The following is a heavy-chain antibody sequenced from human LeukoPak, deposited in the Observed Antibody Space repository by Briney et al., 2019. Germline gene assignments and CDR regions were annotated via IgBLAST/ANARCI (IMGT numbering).Heavy chain of an antibody. CDR1: GYTFTGYY. CDR2: INPNSGGT. CDR3: ARDGYCRGSSCPFQH. D-gene: IGHD2-2*03. J-gene: IGHJ1*01. V-gene: IGHV1-2*02. Sequence: ASVKVSCKASGYTFTGYYLHWVRQAPGQGLEWMGWINPNSGGTNYAQKFQGRVTMAGDTSISTSYMEVTGLRSDDTAVYFCARDGYCRGSSCPFQHWGQGTMVTVSS.